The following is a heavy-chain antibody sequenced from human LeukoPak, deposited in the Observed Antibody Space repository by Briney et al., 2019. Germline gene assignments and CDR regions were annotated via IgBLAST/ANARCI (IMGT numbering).Heavy chain of an antibody. CDR2: ITSNGGRT. D-gene: IGHD1-26*01. CDR3: VTVGMTSIWSYLRFDP. V-gene: IGHV3-64D*08. Sequence: PGMSLRLSCSASGFTFSTNSMQWVRQAPGKGLEFVSAITSNGGRTYYADSVKGGSTISRDNYKNTLYLQMSSLRAEDTAVYYCVTVGMTSIWSYLRFDPRGQGNLVSVSS. J-gene: IGHJ5*02. CDR1: GFTFSTNS.